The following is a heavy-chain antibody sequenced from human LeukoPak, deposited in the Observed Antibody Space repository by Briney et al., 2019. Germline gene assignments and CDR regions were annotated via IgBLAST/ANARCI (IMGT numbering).Heavy chain of an antibody. CDR2: TGNEANSYTT. J-gene: IGHJ4*02. Sequence: PGGSLRLSCAASGFTFSDHYMDWVRQAPGKGLEWVGRTGNEANSYTTKYAASVKGRFTISRDDSKNSLYLQMNSLKTEDTAVYYCAKERGYEDYYFDYWGQGTLVTVSS. CDR1: GFTFSDHY. V-gene: IGHV3-72*01. D-gene: IGHD3-10*01. CDR3: AKERGYEDYYFDY.